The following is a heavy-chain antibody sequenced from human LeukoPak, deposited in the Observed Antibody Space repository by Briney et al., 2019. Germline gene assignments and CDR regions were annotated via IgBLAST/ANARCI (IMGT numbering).Heavy chain of an antibody. CDR2: INHTGST. CDR3: ARAPRRLFGVVIPHMDV. D-gene: IGHD3-3*01. Sequence: PSETLSLTCAMSGGSFSGYYWTWIRQPPGKGLEWIGEINHTGSTKYNPSLKSRVTISVDTSKNQFSLRLSSVTAADTAVYYCARAPRRLFGVVIPHMDVWGKGTTVTVSS. J-gene: IGHJ6*03. V-gene: IGHV4-34*01. CDR1: GGSFSGYY.